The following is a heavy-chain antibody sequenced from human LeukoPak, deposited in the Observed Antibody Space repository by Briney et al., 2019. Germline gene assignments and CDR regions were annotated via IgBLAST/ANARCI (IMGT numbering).Heavy chain of an antibody. CDR3: ARGSSDAFDI. CDR2: IYYSGSI. Sequence: PSETLSLTCTVSGGSISSGDYYWSWLRQPPGKGLEWIGYIYYSGSIYYNPSLKSRVTISVDTSKSQFSLKLSSVTAADTAVYYCARGSSDAFDIWGQGTMVTVPS. CDR1: GGSISSGDYY. J-gene: IGHJ3*02. V-gene: IGHV4-30-4*08.